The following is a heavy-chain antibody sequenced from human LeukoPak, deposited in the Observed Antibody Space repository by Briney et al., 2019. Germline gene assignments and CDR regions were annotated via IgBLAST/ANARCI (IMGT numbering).Heavy chain of an antibody. CDR2: INHSGST. CDR1: GGSFSGYY. D-gene: IGHD1-7*01. V-gene: IGHV4-34*01. CDR3: ARLAGGLLNWSYGGDWFDP. J-gene: IGHJ5*02. Sequence: SETLSLTCAVYGGSFSGYYWSWIRQPPGKGLEWIGEINHSGSTNYNPSLKSRVTISVDTSKNQFSLKLSSVTAADTAVYYCARLAGGLLNWSYGGDWFDPWGQGTLVTVSS.